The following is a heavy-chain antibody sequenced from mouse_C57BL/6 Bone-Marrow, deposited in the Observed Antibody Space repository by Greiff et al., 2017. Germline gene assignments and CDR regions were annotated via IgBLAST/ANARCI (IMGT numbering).Heavy chain of an antibody. D-gene: IGHD1-1*01. Sequence: VQLQQSGAELARPGASVKLSCTASGYTFTSYGMSWVKQRTGQGLEWIGEIYPRSGNTYYNEKFKGKATLTADKSSSTAYMELRSLTSGDSAVYVGERGSDCGSSDWFAYWGQGTLVTVSA. CDR2: IYPRSGNT. CDR1: GYTFTSYG. J-gene: IGHJ3*01. CDR3: ERGSDCGSSDWFAY. V-gene: IGHV1-81*01.